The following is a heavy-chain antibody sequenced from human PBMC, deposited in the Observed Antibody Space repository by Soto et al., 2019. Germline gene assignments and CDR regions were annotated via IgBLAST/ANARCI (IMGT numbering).Heavy chain of an antibody. J-gene: IGHJ3*02. CDR2: IIPFFGTA. Sequence: QVQLVQSGAEVKKPGSSVKVSCNASGGTFSNYAINWVRQAPGQGLECMGGIIPFFGTANYAQKFQGRVTITADKSTSTAYMELSRLRSEDTAVYYCATERYHYASSGDTDGFDIWGQGTMVTVSS. CDR3: ATERYHYASSGDTDGFDI. CDR1: GGTFSNYA. D-gene: IGHD3-22*01. V-gene: IGHV1-69*06.